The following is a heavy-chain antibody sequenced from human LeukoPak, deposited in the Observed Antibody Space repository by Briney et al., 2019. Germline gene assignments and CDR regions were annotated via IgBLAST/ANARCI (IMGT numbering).Heavy chain of an antibody. V-gene: IGHV4-39*07. CDR1: GGSISSSSYY. CDR2: IYHSGST. J-gene: IGHJ4*02. D-gene: IGHD4-17*01. CDR3: AREVDYGDYVFDY. Sequence: PSETLSLTCTVSGGSISSSSYYWGWIRQPPGKGLEWIGSIYHSGSTYYNPSLKSRVTISVDTSKNQFSLKLSSVTAADTAVYYCAREVDYGDYVFDYWGQGTLVTVSS.